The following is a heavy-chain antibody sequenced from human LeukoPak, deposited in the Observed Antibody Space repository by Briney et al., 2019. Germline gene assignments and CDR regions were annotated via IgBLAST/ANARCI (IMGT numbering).Heavy chain of an antibody. CDR2: IYSGGST. D-gene: IGHD4-17*01. CDR3: AREGIGSYGDYEPLDAFDI. Sequence: GGSLRLSCAASGFTVSSNYMSWVRQAPGKGLEWVSVIYSGGSTYYADSVKGRFTISRDNSKNTLYLQMNSLGAEDTAVYYCAREGIGSYGDYEPLDAFDIWGQGTMVTVSS. J-gene: IGHJ3*02. V-gene: IGHV3-66*02. CDR1: GFTVSSNY.